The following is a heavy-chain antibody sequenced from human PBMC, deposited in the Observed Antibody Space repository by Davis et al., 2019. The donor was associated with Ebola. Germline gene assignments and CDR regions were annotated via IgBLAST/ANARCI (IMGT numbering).Heavy chain of an antibody. CDR1: GGSISDYY. CDR2: IFYRGTT. Sequence: SETLSLTCSVSGGSISDYYWGWIRQPPGSGLEWIGSIFYRGTTYYNPPLMSRVTISVDTSKNQFSLKLKYVTAADTSMYYCARRRVTSARPRSVAFDYWGQGILVTVSS. D-gene: IGHD6-6*01. J-gene: IGHJ4*02. CDR3: ARRRVTSARPRSVAFDY. V-gene: IGHV4-39*01.